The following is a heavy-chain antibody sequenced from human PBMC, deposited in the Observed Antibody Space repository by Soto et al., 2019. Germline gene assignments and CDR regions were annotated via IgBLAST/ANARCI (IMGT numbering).Heavy chain of an antibody. Sequence: PSEILSLPCAVSGGSIRSGNWWSWIRQPPGKGLEWIGEIYHSGSTNYNPSLKSRVTISVDKSKNQCSLKLSSVTAADTAVYYCARDTLNPHSPWGQGTLVTVSS. V-gene: IGHV4-4*02. CDR3: ARDTLNPHSP. J-gene: IGHJ5*02. CDR1: GGSIRSGNW. CDR2: IYHSGST.